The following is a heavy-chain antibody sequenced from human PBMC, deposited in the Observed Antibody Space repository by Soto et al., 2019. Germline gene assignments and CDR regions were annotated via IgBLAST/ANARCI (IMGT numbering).Heavy chain of an antibody. CDR1: GFTVSSNY. CDR3: AREAYYYGSGSYYTDY. V-gene: IGHV3-53*01. D-gene: IGHD3-10*01. J-gene: IGHJ4*02. Sequence: PXGSLILSCAASGFTVSSNYMSWVRQAPGKGLEWVSVIYSGGSTYYADSVKGRFTISRDNSKNTLYLQMNSLRAEDTAVYYCAREAYYYGSGSYYTDYWGQGTLVTVSS. CDR2: IYSGGST.